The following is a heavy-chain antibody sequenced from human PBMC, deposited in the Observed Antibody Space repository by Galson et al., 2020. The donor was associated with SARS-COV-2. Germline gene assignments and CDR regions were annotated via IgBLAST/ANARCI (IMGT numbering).Heavy chain of an antibody. CDR1: GLTFSDYE. D-gene: IGHD1-1*01. CDR3: ATIHWNRAFDI. J-gene: IGHJ3*02. CDR2: ISSRGITM. Sequence: GGSLRLSCVVSGLTFSDYEMNWVRQTPGKGLEWVSYISSRGITMYYADSVKGRFTVYRDNAENLVYLQMIGLTAEDTAIYYCATIHWNRAFDIWGQGTMVTVSS. V-gene: IGHV3-48*03.